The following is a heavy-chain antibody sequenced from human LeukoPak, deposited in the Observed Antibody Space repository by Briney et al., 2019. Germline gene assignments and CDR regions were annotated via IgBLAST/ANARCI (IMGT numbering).Heavy chain of an antibody. CDR2: IYSGGST. CDR3: ARSPQYYYDSSGYYDYYYGMDV. J-gene: IGHJ6*02. CDR1: GFTVSSNY. D-gene: IGHD3-22*01. Sequence: PGGSLRLSCAASGFTVSSNYMSWVRQAPGKGLEWVSVIYSGGSTYHADSVKGRFTISRDNSKNTLYLQMNSLRAEDTAVYYCARSPQYYYDSSGYYDYYYGMDVWGQGTTVTVSS. V-gene: IGHV3-53*01.